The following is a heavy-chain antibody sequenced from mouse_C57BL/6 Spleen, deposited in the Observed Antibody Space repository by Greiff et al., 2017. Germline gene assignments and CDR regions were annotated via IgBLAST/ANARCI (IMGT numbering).Heavy chain of an antibody. CDR3: ASGSSYEWYFDV. V-gene: IGHV1-55*01. Sequence: QVQLQQSGAELVKPGASVKMSCKASGYTFTSYWITWVKQRPGQGLEWIGDIYPGSGSTNYNEKFKSKATLTVDTSSSTAYMQLSSLTSEDSAVYYCASGSSYEWYFDVWGTGTTVTVSS. CDR1: GYTFTSYW. D-gene: IGHD1-1*01. CDR2: IYPGSGST. J-gene: IGHJ1*03.